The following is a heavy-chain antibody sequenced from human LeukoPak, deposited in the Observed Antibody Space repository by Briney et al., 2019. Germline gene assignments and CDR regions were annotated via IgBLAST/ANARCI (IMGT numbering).Heavy chain of an antibody. J-gene: IGHJ5*02. V-gene: IGHV4-4*07. Sequence: SETLSLTCTVSGGSMTSYYWNWIRQPAGRGLEWIGRIHSSGSTNYNPSLKSRVTMSVDTSNNQFSLNLTSVTAADTAVYYCARDGDVYGDYPNWFDPWGQGTLVTVSS. CDR1: GGSMTSYY. CDR3: ARDGDVYGDYPNWFDP. CDR2: IHSSGST. D-gene: IGHD4-17*01.